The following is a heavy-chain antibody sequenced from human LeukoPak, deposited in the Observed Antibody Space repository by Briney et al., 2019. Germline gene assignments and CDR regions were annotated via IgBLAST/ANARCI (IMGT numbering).Heavy chain of an antibody. D-gene: IGHD3-22*01. CDR2: ISGSGGST. CDR1: GFTFSSYA. J-gene: IGHJ4*02. V-gene: IGHV3-23*01. Sequence: GGSLRLSCAASGFTFSSYAMSWVRQAPGKGLEWVSAISGSGGSTYYADSVKGRFTISRDNSKNTLYLQMNSLRAEDTAVYYCAKDQATMIVVVPANFDYWGQGTLVTVSS. CDR3: AKDQATMIVVVPANFDY.